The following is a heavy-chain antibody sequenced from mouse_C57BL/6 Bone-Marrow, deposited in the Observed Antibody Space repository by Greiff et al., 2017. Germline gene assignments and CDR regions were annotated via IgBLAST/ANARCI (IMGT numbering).Heavy chain of an antibody. CDR1: GYTFTDYY. D-gene: IGHD2-4*01. CDR2: IYPGSGNT. CDR3: ASYDYDVGFAY. Sequence: VQLQQSGAELVRPGASVKLSCKASGYTFTDYYINWVKQRPGQGLEWIARIYPGSGNTYYNEKFKGKATLTAEKSSSTAYMQLSSLTSEDSAVYFCASYDYDVGFAYWGQGTLVTVSA. V-gene: IGHV1-76*01. J-gene: IGHJ3*01.